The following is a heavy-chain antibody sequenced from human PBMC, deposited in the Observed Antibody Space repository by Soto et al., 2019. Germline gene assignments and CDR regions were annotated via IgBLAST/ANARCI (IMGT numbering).Heavy chain of an antibody. J-gene: IGHJ5*02. CDR1: GDSVSSNSAA. D-gene: IGHD6-13*01. Sequence: SQTLSLTCAISGDSVSSNSAAWNCSIQSPSRGLEWLGRTYYRSKWYNDYAVSVKSRITINPDTSKNQFSLQLNSVTPEDTAVYYCARVGGIAAAGWLDPWGQGTLVTVSS. CDR3: ARVGGIAAAGWLDP. V-gene: IGHV6-1*01. CDR2: TYYRSKWYN.